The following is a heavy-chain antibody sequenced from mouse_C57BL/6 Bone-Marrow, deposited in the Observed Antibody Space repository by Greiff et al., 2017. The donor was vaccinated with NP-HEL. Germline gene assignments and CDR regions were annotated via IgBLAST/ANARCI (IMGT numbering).Heavy chain of an antibody. D-gene: IGHD1-1*01. CDR3: VRHEDYGSSYWYFDV. V-gene: IGHV10-1*01. CDR2: IRSKSNNYAS. CDR1: GFSFNTYA. Sequence: EVQLVESGGGLVQPKGSLKLSCAASGFSFNTYAMNWVRQAPGKGLEWVARIRSKSNNYASYYAVSVKDRFTFSRDDSESMLYLKMNNMKTEDTAMYYCVRHEDYGSSYWYFDVWGTGTTVTVTS. J-gene: IGHJ1*03.